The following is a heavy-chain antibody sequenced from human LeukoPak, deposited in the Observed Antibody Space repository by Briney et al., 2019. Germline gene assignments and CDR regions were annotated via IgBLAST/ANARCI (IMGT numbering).Heavy chain of an antibody. Sequence: SETLSLTCTVSGDSINSGNNYWSWIRQPAGKGPEWIGHIYSSGTTNYNPSLKSRVTISVDTSKNQFSLKLSSVTAADTAVYYCARGPTFRSTIFGVAAIGRGVDYWGQGTLVTVSS. CDR3: ARGPTFRSTIFGVAAIGRGVDY. CDR2: IYSSGTT. V-gene: IGHV4-61*09. D-gene: IGHD3-3*01. CDR1: GDSINSGNNY. J-gene: IGHJ4*02.